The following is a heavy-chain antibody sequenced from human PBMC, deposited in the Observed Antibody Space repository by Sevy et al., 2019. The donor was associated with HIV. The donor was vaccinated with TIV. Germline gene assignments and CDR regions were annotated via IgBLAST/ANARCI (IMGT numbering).Heavy chain of an antibody. Sequence: GGSLRLSCAASGFTFSNAWMSWVRQAPGKGLEWVGRIKSKTDGGTTDYAAPVKGSFTISRDDSKNTLYLQMNSLKTEDIAVYYCTTQIQLWLRGYYYYYGMDVWGQGTTVTVSS. CDR2: IKSKTDGGTT. J-gene: IGHJ6*02. V-gene: IGHV3-15*01. CDR1: GFTFSNAW. CDR3: TTQIQLWLRGYYYYYGMDV. D-gene: IGHD5-18*01.